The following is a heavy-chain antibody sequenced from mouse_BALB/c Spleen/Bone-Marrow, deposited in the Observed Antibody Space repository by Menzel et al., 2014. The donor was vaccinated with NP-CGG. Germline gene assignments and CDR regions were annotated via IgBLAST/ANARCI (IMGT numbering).Heavy chain of an antibody. J-gene: IGHJ3*01. CDR1: GYTFTNYW. D-gene: IGHD2-4*01. CDR2: IFPGTDTT. V-gene: IGHV1S132*01. CDR3: ARNYDYDGGAWFTY. Sequence: QVQLQQSGAEVVNPGASVKLSCRTSGYTFTNYWIQWVKQRPGQGLGWIGEIFPGTDTTYYNEKFKDKATLTIDTSSSTAYMQLSNLTSEDSAVYFCARNYDYDGGAWFTYWGQGTLVTVSA.